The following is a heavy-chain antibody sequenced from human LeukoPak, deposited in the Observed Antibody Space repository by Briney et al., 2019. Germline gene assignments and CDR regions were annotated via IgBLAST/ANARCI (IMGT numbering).Heavy chain of an antibody. J-gene: IGHJ4*02. Sequence: SETLSPTCTVSGGSISSSSHFWGWIRQPPGKGLEWIASIYDNGNTYYNSSLKSRVTISVDTSKNQFSLTLTSVTAADTAVYYCARQTWLGVWKLGGTYGGQGTLVTVSS. CDR3: ARQTWLGVWKLGGTY. CDR2: IYDNGNT. V-gene: IGHV4-39*01. CDR1: GGSISSSSHF. D-gene: IGHD3-16*01.